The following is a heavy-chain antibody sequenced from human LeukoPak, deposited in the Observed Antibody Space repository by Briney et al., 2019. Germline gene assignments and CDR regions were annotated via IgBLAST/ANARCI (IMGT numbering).Heavy chain of an antibody. D-gene: IGHD2-2*02. CDR2: IYPGDSDT. J-gene: IGHJ3*02. Sequence: ESLKISCKGSGYSFTSYWIGWVRQMPGKGLEWMGIIYPGDSDTRYSPSFQGQVTISADKSISTAYLQWSSLKASDTAMYYCARNGCSSTSCYTSYLDAFDIWGQGTMVTVSS. CDR1: GYSFTSYW. V-gene: IGHV5-51*01. CDR3: ARNGCSSTSCYTSYLDAFDI.